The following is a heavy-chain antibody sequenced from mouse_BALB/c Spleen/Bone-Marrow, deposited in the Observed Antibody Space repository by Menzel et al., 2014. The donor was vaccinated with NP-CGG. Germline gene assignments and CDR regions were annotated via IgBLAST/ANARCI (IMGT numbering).Heavy chain of an antibody. Sequence: QVHVKQSGDDLVKPGASVKISCKATGYTFSSYWIEWVKQRPGHGLEWIGEILPGRGSTNYNEKFKGKATFTSDTSSNTAYMQLSSLTSEDSAVYYCARWDTTAMDYWGQGTSVTVSS. V-gene: IGHV1-9*01. J-gene: IGHJ4*01. D-gene: IGHD1-1*01. CDR3: ARWDTTAMDY. CDR1: GYTFSSYW. CDR2: ILPGRGST.